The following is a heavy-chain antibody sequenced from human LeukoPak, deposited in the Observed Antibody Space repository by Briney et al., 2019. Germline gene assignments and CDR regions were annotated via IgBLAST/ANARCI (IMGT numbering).Heavy chain of an antibody. D-gene: IGHD6-13*01. CDR3: AKGLRGRIAAAGTGFDY. CDR1: GFTFSTYA. CDR2: IRGSGDST. V-gene: IGHV3-23*01. J-gene: IGHJ4*02. Sequence: GGSLRLSCSASGFTFSTYAMSWVRQPPGKGLEWVSAIRGSGDSTYYAESVKGRFTISRDNSKNTLYLQMNSLRAEDTAVYYCAKGLRGRIAAAGTGFDYWGQGTLVTVSS.